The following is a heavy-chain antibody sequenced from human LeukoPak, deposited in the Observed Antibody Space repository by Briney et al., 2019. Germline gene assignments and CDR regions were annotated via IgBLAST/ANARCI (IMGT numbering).Heavy chain of an antibody. J-gene: IGHJ4*02. D-gene: IGHD3-22*01. CDR3: ARVGFYYYDSSGPIDY. Sequence: HPSGTLSLTCAVSGGSISSSNWWSWVRQPPGKGLEWIGEIYHSGSTNYNPSLKSRVTISVDKSKNQFSLKLSSVTAADTAVYYCARVGFYYYDSSGPIDYWGQGTLVTVSS. V-gene: IGHV4-4*02. CDR2: IYHSGST. CDR1: GGSISSSNW.